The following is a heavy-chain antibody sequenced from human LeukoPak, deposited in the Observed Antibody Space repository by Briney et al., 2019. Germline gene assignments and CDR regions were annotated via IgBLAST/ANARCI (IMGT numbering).Heavy chain of an antibody. CDR1: QFTFSNYA. Sequence: TGGSLRLSCAASQFTFSNYAMSWVRQAPGKGLEWVSAISGSGNTTYFGDSVTGRFTISRDNPKNTVYLQMNRLSAEDTAVYYCAKGPAPYCSGGSCYSPHWSFDLWGRGTLVTVSS. CDR3: AKGPAPYCSGGSCYSPHWSFDL. D-gene: IGHD2-15*01. V-gene: IGHV3-23*01. J-gene: IGHJ2*01. CDR2: ISGSGNTT.